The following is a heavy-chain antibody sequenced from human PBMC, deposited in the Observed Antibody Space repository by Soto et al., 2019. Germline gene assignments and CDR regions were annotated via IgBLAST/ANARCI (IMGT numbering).Heavy chain of an antibody. CDR3: ARLLYDCSSTSCYAYYFDY. J-gene: IGHJ4*02. CDR2: IYPGDSDT. D-gene: IGHD2-2*01. CDR1: GYSFTSYW. Sequence: PGESLKISCKGSGYSFTSYWIGWVRQMPGKGLEWMGIIYPGDSDTRYSPSFQGQVTISADKSISTAYLQWSSLKASDTAMYYCARLLYDCSSTSCYAYYFDYWGQGTLVTVSS. V-gene: IGHV5-51*01.